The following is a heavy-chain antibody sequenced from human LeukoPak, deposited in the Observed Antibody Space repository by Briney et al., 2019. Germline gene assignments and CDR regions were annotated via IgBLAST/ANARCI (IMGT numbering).Heavy chain of an antibody. J-gene: IGHJ5*02. D-gene: IGHD4-23*01. V-gene: IGHV1-69-2*01. CDR2: VDPEDGET. CDR1: GYTFTDYY. Sequence: ASVKVSCKVSGYTFTDYYMRWVQQAPGKGLEWMGLVDPEDGETIYAEKFQGRVTITTDTSTDTAYMELSSLRSEDTAVYYCATGPQTLRHNLFDPGGEGTLVTVSS. CDR3: ATGPQTLRHNLFDP.